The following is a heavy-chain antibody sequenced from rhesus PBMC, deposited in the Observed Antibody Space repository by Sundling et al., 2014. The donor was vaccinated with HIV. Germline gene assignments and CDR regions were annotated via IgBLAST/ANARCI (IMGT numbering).Heavy chain of an antibody. D-gene: IGHD5-24*01. J-gene: IGHJ4*01. V-gene: IGHV4-122*02. CDR1: GGSISSGYYY. CDR2: ITYHGTT. CDR3: ARVRAVGTVRFYFDY. Sequence: QVQLQESGPGLVKPSETLSLTCVVSGGSISSGYYYWSWIRQPPGKGLEWIGYITYHGTTSYNPSLQSRVTLSVETSKKQVSLKLSSVTAADTAFYYCARVRAVGTVRFYFDYWGQGVLVTVSS.